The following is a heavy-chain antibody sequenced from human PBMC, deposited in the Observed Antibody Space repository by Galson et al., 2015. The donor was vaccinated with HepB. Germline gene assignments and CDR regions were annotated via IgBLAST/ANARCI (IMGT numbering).Heavy chain of an antibody. V-gene: IGHV3-53*01. CDR2: IYSGGST. CDR3: AKEKILGLDYGDYDGDDNYYYYGMDV. D-gene: IGHD4-17*01. Sequence: SLRLSCAASGFTVSSNYMSWVRQAPGKGLEWVSVIYSGGSTYYADSVKGRFTISRDNSKNTLYLQMNSLRAEDTAVYYCAKEKILGLDYGDYDGDDNYYYYGMDVWGQGTTVTVSS. J-gene: IGHJ6*02. CDR1: GFTVSSNY.